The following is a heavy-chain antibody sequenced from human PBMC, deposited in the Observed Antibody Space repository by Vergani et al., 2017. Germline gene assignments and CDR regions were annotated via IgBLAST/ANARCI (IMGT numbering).Heavy chain of an antibody. CDR3: ARGDYYDSSSVWDY. V-gene: IGHV1-2*02. D-gene: IGHD3-22*01. CDR2: INPNSGGT. Sequence: QVQLVQSGAEVKKPGASVKVSCKASGYTFTGYYMHWVRQAPGQGLEWMGWINPNSGGTNYAQKFQGRVTMTRDTSTSTVYMELSSLRSEDTAVYYCARGDYYDSSSVWDYWGQGTLVTVSS. J-gene: IGHJ4*02. CDR1: GYTFTGYY.